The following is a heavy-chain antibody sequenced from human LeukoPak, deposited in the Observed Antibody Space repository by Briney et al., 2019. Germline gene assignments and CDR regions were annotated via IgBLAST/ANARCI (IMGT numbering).Heavy chain of an antibody. CDR3: AIGDYGLIKS. D-gene: IGHD4-17*01. CDR2: INTDGSSK. Sequence: PGGSLRLSCAASGFTFSSYSMNWVRQGPGKGLVWVSRINTDGSSKTYADSVKGRFTISRDSAKNTLFLQMNSLRAEDTAVYYCAIGDYGLIKSWGQGTLVTVSS. J-gene: IGHJ5*02. V-gene: IGHV3-74*01. CDR1: GFTFSSYS.